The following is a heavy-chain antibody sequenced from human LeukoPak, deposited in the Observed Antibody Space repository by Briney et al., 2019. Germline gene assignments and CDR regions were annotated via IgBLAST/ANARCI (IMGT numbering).Heavy chain of an antibody. J-gene: IGHJ5*02. CDR1: GGSISSYY. V-gene: IGHV4-59*01. D-gene: IGHD2-2*01. Sequence: PSETLSLTCTVSGGSISSYYWSWIRQPPGKGLEWIGYIYYSGSTNYNPSLKSRVTISVDTSKNQFSLKLSSVTAADTAVYYCAKGTAGVPAAMRLDPWGQGTLVTVSS. CDR2: IYYSGST. CDR3: AKGTAGVPAAMRLDP.